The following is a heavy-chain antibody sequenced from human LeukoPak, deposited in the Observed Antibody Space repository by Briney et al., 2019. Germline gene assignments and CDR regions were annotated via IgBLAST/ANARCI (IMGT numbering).Heavy chain of an antibody. CDR2: ISYDGSNK. CDR1: GFTFSSYA. Sequence: GRSLRLSCAASGFTFSSYAMHWVRQAPGKGLEWVAVISYDGSNKYYADSVKGRFTISRDNSKNTLYLQMNSLRAEDTAVYYCASSGTLVATPTWGQGTLVTVSS. CDR3: ASSGTLVATPT. J-gene: IGHJ5*02. V-gene: IGHV3-30-3*01. D-gene: IGHD3-10*01.